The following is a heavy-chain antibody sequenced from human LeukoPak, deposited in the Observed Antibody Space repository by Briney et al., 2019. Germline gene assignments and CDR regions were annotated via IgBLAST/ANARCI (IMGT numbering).Heavy chain of an antibody. D-gene: IGHD6-19*01. V-gene: IGHV1-2*02. CDR3: ARVRSSSGWYTQYYYYGMDV. CDR2: INPNSGGT. CDR1: GYTFTGYY. J-gene: IGHJ6*02. Sequence: ASVKVSCKASGYTFTGYYMHWVRQAPGQGLEWMGWINPNSGGTNYAQKFQGRVTMTRDTSISTAYMELSRLRSDDTAVYYCARVRSSSGWYTQYYYYGMDVWGQGTTVTVSS.